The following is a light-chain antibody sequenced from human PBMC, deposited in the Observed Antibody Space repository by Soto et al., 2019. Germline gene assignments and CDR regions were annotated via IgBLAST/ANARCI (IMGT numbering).Light chain of an antibody. V-gene: IGLV2-14*01. CDR2: EVT. CDR3: ASSASSGYV. J-gene: IGLJ1*01. CDR1: SSDIRDYKY. Sequence: QSALTQPGSVSGSPGQWITISCTGTSSDIRDYKYVSWYQQHPGKAPKLIIYEVTRRPSGVSDRFSGSKSGNTASLTISGLQAEDAADYYCASSASSGYVFGTGNKVPLL.